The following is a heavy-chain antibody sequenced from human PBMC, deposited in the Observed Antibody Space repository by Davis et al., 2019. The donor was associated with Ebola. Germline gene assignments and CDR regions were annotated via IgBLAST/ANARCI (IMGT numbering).Heavy chain of an antibody. CDR2: INHSGST. V-gene: IGHV4-34*01. CDR1: GGSFSGYY. CDR3: ARLRAVTSDFDY. Sequence: MPSETLSLTCAVYGGSFSGYYWSWIRQPPGKGLEWIGEINHSGSTNYNPSLKSRVTISVDTSKNQFSLKLSSVTAADTAVYYCARLRAVTSDFDYWGQGTLVTVS. D-gene: IGHD4-17*01. J-gene: IGHJ4*02.